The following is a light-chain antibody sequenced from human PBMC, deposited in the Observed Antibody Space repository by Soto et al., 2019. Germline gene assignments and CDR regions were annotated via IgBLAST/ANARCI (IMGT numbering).Light chain of an antibody. V-gene: IGLV1-44*01. CDR2: SNS. Sequence: QPVLTQPPSASGTPGQRVTISCSGSSSNIETNTVNWYQQLPGTAPKLLIFSNSHRPSGVPDRFSGSKSGTSASLAISGLQSEDEADYYCAAWDDSLNGPIFGGGTKVTVL. J-gene: IGLJ2*01. CDR1: SSNIETNT. CDR3: AAWDDSLNGPI.